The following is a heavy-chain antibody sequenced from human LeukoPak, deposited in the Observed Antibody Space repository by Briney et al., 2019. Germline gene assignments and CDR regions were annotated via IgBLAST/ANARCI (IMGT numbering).Heavy chain of an antibody. CDR2: IYHSGST. CDR1: GGFFRSGDYY. Sequence: SQTLSFTCTVSGGFFRSGDYYWTWIRQPPGKGLEWIGYIYHSGSTHYHSSLKSQLTISVDTSKNLFSLKLSSVTAADTALYCCAKDKCRSSRDGLDYWGQGTLVTVSS. V-gene: IGHV4-30-4*01. CDR3: AKDKCRSSRDGLDY. D-gene: IGHD5-24*01. J-gene: IGHJ4*02.